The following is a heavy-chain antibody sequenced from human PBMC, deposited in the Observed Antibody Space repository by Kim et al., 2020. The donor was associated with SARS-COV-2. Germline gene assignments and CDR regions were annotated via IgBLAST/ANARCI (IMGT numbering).Heavy chain of an antibody. CDR2: INHSGST. CDR1: GGSFSGYY. Sequence: SETLSLTCAVYGGSFSGYYWSWIRQPPGKGLEWIGEINHSGSTNYNPSLKSRVTISVDTSKNQFSLKLSSVTAADTAVYYCARNWGSSWYNYYGMDVWGQGTTVTVSS. V-gene: IGHV4-34*01. CDR3: ARNWGSSWYNYYGMDV. J-gene: IGHJ6*02. D-gene: IGHD6-13*01.